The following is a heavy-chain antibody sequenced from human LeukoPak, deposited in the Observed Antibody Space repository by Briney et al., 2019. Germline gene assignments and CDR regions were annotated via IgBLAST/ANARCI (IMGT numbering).Heavy chain of an antibody. CDR2: ISSSGRTK. CDR3: AKENWVYNWKYDSSGSGINY. V-gene: IGHV3-48*03. D-gene: IGHD3-22*01. CDR1: GFTFSSYE. Sequence: GGSLRLSCAASGFTFSSYEMNWVRQAPGKGLEWVSYISSSGRTKYYADSVKGRFTISRDNSKNTLYLQMNSLRAEDTAVYYCAKENWVYNWKYDSSGSGINYWGQGTLVTVSS. J-gene: IGHJ4*02.